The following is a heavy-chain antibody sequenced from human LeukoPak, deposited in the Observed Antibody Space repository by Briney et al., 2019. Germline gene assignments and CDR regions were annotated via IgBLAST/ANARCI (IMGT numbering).Heavy chain of an antibody. CDR3: AKDLGDGDLDY. CDR1: GFTFSSYA. Sequence: GGSLRLSCAASGFTFSSYAMHWVRQAPGKGLEWVAVISYDGSNKYYADSVKGRFTISRDNSKNTLYLQMNSLRAEDTAVYYCAKDLGDGDLDYWGQGTLVTVSS. CDR2: ISYDGSNK. J-gene: IGHJ4*02. V-gene: IGHV3-30-3*01. D-gene: IGHD4-17*01.